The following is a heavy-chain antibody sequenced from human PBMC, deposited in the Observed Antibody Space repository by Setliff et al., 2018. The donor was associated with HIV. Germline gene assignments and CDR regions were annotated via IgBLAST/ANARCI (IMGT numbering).Heavy chain of an antibody. CDR1: GGSMSSDDYY. CDR2: IHYSGTT. J-gene: IGHJ3*02. V-gene: IGHV4-30-4*08. D-gene: IGHD3-10*01. CDR3: ARVLGYASGRSRAFDI. Sequence: PSETLSLTCTVSGGSMSSDDYYWSWIRQPPGKGLERIGYIHYSGTTYYTPSLKSRLTMSVDTSKNQFSLSLSSVTAADTAVYYCARVLGYASGRSRAFDIWGQGTLVTV.